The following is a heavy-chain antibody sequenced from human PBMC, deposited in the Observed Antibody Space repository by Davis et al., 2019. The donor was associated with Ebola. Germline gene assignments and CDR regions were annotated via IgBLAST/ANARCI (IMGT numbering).Heavy chain of an antibody. CDR3: ARDNHCSSTSCPMGFDP. V-gene: IGHV3-7*01. CDR1: GFTFSSYW. CDR2: IKQDGSEK. D-gene: IGHD2-2*01. Sequence: GESLKISCAASGFTFSSYWMSWVRQAPGKGLEWVANIKQDGSEKYYVDSVKGRFTISRDNAKNSLYLQMNSLRAEDTAVYYCARDNHCSSTSCPMGFDPWGQGTLVTVSS. J-gene: IGHJ5*02.